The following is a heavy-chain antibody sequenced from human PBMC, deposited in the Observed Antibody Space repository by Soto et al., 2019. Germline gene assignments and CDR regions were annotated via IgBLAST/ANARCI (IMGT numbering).Heavy chain of an antibody. V-gene: IGHV4-31*03. CDR3: ARDHAYSYGVDWFDP. J-gene: IGHJ5*02. Sequence: QVQLQESGPGLVKPSQTLSLTCTVSGGSISGGGYYWSWIRQHPGKGLEWIGYIYYSGSTYYNPSLKSRVTISVDTSKNQFSLKLSSVTAADTAVYYCARDHAYSYGVDWFDPWGQGTLVTVSS. CDR1: GGSISGGGYY. D-gene: IGHD5-18*01. CDR2: IYYSGST.